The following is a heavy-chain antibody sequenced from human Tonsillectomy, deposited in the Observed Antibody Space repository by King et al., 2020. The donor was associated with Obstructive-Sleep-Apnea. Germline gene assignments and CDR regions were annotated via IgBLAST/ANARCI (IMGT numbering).Heavy chain of an antibody. V-gene: IGHV4-39*07. CDR2: FRDSGST. CDR3: ARARPYYTGDKSFSPFDY. J-gene: IGHJ4*02. Sequence: QLQESGPGLVKPSETLSLTCTVSGGSISSGDYFWGWVRQPPGKGLEWIGNFRDSGSTYYNPSLKSRVTILVDTSKDQFSLYLISVTAADTAVYYCARARPYYTGDKSFSPFDYWGQGTLVIVSS. CDR1: GGSISSGDYF. D-gene: IGHD2-8*02.